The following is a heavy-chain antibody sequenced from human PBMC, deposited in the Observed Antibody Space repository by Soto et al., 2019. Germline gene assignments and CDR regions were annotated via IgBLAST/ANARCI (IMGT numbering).Heavy chain of an antibody. CDR3: ARTSYYDSSGYYGMDV. CDR1: GATFSSYA. J-gene: IGHJ6*02. CDR2: IIPIFGTA. Sequence: SVKASCKASGATFSSYAISWVRQGPGQGLEWMGGIIPIFGTANYAQKFQGRVTITAVESTSTAYMELSSLRSEDTAVYYCARTSYYDSSGYYGMDVWGQGTTVTVSS. D-gene: IGHD3-22*01. V-gene: IGHV1-69*13.